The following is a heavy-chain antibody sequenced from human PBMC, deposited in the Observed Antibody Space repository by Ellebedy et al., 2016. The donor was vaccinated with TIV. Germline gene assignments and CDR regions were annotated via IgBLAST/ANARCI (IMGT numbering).Heavy chain of an antibody. J-gene: IGHJ4*02. D-gene: IGHD3-10*01. CDR2: VSYDGSNE. CDR1: GFTFIRHG. Sequence: GESLKISCAASGFTFIRHGMHWVRQAPGKGLEWVAVVSYDGSNEYYADSVKGRFTIFRDDSKNTLYLQMNSLRAEDTAVYYCARFSDYGSGRADYWGQGTLVTVSS. CDR3: ARFSDYGSGRADY. V-gene: IGHV3-30*03.